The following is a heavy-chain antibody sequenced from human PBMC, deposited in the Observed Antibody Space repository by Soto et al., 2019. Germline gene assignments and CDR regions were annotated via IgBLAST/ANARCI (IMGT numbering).Heavy chain of an antibody. CDR1: GGSLSDSY. CDR2: INHSGAA. CDR3: AKNFDY. J-gene: IGHJ4*02. V-gene: IGHV4-34*01. Sequence: SETLSLNCVVYGGSLSDSYWSWIRQPPGKGLEWIEDINHSGAANYSPSLKGRATLSVDTSKNHFSLNLSSVTAADTAVYYCAKNFDYWGQGTLVTVSS.